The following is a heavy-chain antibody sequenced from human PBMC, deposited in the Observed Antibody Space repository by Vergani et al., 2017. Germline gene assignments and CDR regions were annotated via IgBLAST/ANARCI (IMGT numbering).Heavy chain of an antibody. CDR3: AKDNVPGYYDSSGYCDY. J-gene: IGHJ4*02. V-gene: IGHV3-23*01. CDR2: ISGSGGFT. Sequence: EVQLLESGGNLVQPGGSLRLSCAASGFTFTNLAMPWVRQAPGEGLEWVSGISGSGGFTYYADSVMGRFTISRDNSKNTMFLQMNNLRAEDTAVYYCAKDNVPGYYDSSGYCDYWGQGTLVTVSS. D-gene: IGHD3-22*01. CDR1: GFTFTNLA.